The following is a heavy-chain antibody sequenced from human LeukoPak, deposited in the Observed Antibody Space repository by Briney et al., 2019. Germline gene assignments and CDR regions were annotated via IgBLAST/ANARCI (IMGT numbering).Heavy chain of an antibody. CDR1: GFTVSSNY. Sequence: PGGSLRLSCAASGFTVSSNYMSWVRQAPGKGLEWVSVIYSGGSTYYADSVKGRFTISRDNAKNTLYLQMNSLRAEDTAVYYCARDWFHAIDYWGQGTLVTVSS. J-gene: IGHJ4*02. V-gene: IGHV3-53*01. D-gene: IGHD2/OR15-2a*01. CDR2: IYSGGST. CDR3: ARDWFHAIDY.